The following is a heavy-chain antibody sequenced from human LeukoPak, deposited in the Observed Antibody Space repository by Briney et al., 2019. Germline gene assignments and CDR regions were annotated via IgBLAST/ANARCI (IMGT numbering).Heavy chain of an antibody. D-gene: IGHD3-3*01. V-gene: IGHV1-69*13. CDR2: INPLFHTS. CDR3: ARRGHDFWYFDI. CDR1: GGTFSSYG. J-gene: IGHJ2*01. Sequence: SVKVSCKASGGTFSSYGISWIRQAPGRGLEWMGGINPLFHTSNYAERFQDRVAITADESTSTAYMELRSLRSDDTAMYYCARRGHDFWYFDIWGRGTLVTVSS.